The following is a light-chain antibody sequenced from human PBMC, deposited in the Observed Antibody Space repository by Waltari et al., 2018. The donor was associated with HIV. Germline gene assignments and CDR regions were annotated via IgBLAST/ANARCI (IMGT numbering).Light chain of an antibody. CDR3: QQRRNWRT. CDR1: PTSSND. J-gene: IGKJ1*01. Sequence: EIVLTQSPASLSVSPGERVTLSCRAIPTSSNDLAWYPQIPGQTPRILIYDASTRATGIPPRFSGSGSETDCTRNISSLEPEDVAVYYCQQRRNWRTFGQGTKVDIK. CDR2: DAS. V-gene: IGKV3-11*01.